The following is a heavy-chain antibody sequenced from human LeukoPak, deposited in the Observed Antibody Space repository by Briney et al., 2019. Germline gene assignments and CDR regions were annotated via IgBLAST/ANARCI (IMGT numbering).Heavy chain of an antibody. D-gene: IGHD2-15*01. CDR2: IYYSGST. CDR3: ARTSRGWLVDY. J-gene: IGHJ4*02. CDR1: GGSISSSSYY. Sequence: SETLSLTCTVSGGSISSSSYYWGWIRQPPGKGLEWIGSIYYSGSTYYNPSLKSRVTISVDTSKNQFSLKLGSVTAADTAVYYCARTSRGWLVDYWGQGTLVTVSS. V-gene: IGHV4-39*01.